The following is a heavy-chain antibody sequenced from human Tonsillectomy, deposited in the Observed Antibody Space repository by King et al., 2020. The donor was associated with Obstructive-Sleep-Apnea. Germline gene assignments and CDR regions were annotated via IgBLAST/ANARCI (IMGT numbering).Heavy chain of an antibody. J-gene: IGHJ4*02. CDR2: IDPRDSDD. Sequence: VQLVESGVEVKKPGESLKISCQSSGYTFSDYWIAWVRQLPGKGLEWMGMIDPRDSDDRYSPSFQGQVTLSADKSLSTTYLQWSSLKASDSAIYYCGRQGEGYPNFPLDYWGQGTLVTVSS. V-gene: IGHV5-51*01. CDR3: GRQGEGYPNFPLDY. CDR1: GYTFSDYW. D-gene: IGHD5-12*01.